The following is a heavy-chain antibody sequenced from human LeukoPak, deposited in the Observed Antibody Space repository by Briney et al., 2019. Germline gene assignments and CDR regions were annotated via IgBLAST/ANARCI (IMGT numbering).Heavy chain of an antibody. D-gene: IGHD5-24*01. V-gene: IGHV4-39*01. CDR3: ARQNVATTHFDY. J-gene: IGHJ4*02. Sequence: PSETLSLTCTVSGGSISSSSYYWGWIRQPPGKGLEWLGSIYYSGSTYYNPSLKSRVTISVDTSKNQSSLKLSSVTAADTAVYYCARQNVATTHFDYWGQGTLVTVSS. CDR2: IYYSGST. CDR1: GGSISSSSYY.